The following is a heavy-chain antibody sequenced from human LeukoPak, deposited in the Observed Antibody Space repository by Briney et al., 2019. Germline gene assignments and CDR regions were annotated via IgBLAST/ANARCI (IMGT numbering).Heavy chain of an antibody. J-gene: IGHJ4*02. V-gene: IGHV1-2*06. D-gene: IGHD6-13*01. Sequence: ASVKVSCKASGYTFTGYYMHWVRQAPGQGLEWMGRINPNSGGTNYAQKFQGRVTMTRDTSISTAYMELSRLRSDDTAVYYCARPLGPYSSPRPGGYWGRGPRAPVSS. CDR1: GYTFTGYY. CDR2: INPNSGGT. CDR3: ARPLGPYSSPRPGGY.